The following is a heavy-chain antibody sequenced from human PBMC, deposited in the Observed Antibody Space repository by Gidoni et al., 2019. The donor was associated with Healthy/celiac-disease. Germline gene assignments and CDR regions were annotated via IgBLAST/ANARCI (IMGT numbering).Heavy chain of an antibody. Sequence: EVQLLESGGGLVQPGGSLSLSCSASGFPFSSYDMSWVRQAPGKGLAWVSAISGSGGSTYDADSVKGRFTISRDNSKNTLDLQMNSLRAEDTAVYYCAKESAAATRGTFDYWGQGTLVTVSS. CDR1: GFPFSSYD. CDR3: AKESAAATRGTFDY. CDR2: ISGSGGST. J-gene: IGHJ4*02. V-gene: IGHV3-23*01. D-gene: IGHD2-15*01.